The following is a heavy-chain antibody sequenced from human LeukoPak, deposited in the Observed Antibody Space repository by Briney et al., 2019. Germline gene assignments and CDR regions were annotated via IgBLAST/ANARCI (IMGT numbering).Heavy chain of an antibody. CDR2: INHSGST. Sequence: PSETLSLTCAVYGGSFSGYYWSWIRQPPGKWLEWIGEINHSGSTNYNPSLKSRVTISVDTSKNQFSLKLSSVTAADTAVYYCARVDSGYSGYGDFDYWGQGTLVTVSS. J-gene: IGHJ4*02. CDR1: GGSFSGYY. CDR3: ARVDSGYSGYGDFDY. D-gene: IGHD5-12*01. V-gene: IGHV4-34*01.